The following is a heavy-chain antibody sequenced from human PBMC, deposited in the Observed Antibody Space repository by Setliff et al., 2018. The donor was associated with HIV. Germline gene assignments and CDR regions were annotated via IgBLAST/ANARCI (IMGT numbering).Heavy chain of an antibody. Sequence: ASVKVSCKASGYTFTSYGISWVRQAPGQGLEWMGWISAYNGNTNYAQKLQGRVTMTTDTSTSTAYMELRSLRSDDTAVYYCARWGSGSYYYGMDVWVPETLLVTVSS. CDR2: ISAYNGNT. CDR1: GYTFTSYG. CDR3: ARWGSGSYYYGMDV. D-gene: IGHD3-10*01. V-gene: IGHV1-18*01. J-gene: IGHJ6*02.